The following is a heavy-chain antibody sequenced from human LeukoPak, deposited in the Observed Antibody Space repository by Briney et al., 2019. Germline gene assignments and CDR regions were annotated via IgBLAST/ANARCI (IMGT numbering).Heavy chain of an antibody. D-gene: IGHD3-9*01. CDR2: ISGSGGSA. V-gene: IGHV3-23*01. CDR3: AKERESEYYDILTGYYAPGFDY. Sequence: PGGSLRLSCAASGFTFSTYAMTWVRQAPGKGLEWVSAISGSGGSAYYADSVKGRFTISRDNSKNTLYLQMNSLRAEDTAVYYCAKERESEYYDILTGYYAPGFDYWGQGTLVTVSS. J-gene: IGHJ4*02. CDR1: GFTFSTYA.